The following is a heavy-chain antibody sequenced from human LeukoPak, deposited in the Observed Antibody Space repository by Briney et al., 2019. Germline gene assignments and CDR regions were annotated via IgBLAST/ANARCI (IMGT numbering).Heavy chain of an antibody. CDR3: ARDEIRSGAFDI. J-gene: IGHJ3*02. V-gene: IGHV3-48*03. CDR2: ISGSGGTI. CDR1: GFTFSSFE. Sequence: GGSLRLSCAASGFTFSSFETNWVRQAPGKGLEWVSYISGSGGTIYYGESVKGRFTISRDNAKNSMYLQMNSLRAEDTAIYYCARDEIRSGAFDIWGQGTMVTVSS. D-gene: IGHD3-10*01.